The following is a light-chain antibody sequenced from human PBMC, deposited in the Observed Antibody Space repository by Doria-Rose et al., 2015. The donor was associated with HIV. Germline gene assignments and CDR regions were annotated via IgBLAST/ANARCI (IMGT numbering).Light chain of an antibody. CDR2: GAS. CDR1: QSVSSKY. CDR3: QQYGSSPHT. J-gene: IGKJ2*01. V-gene: IGKV3-20*01. Sequence: TQSPGTLSLSPGERATPSCRASQSVSSKYVAWYQQKPGQAPRLLIYGASSRAAGIPDRFSGSGSGTDFTLTITRLEPEDFAVFFCQQYGSSPHTFGQGTKLQIK.